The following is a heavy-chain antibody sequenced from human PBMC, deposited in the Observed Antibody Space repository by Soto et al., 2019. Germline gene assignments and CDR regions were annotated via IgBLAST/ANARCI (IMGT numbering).Heavy chain of an antibody. J-gene: IGHJ6*02. CDR2: IIPIFGTA. CDR1: GGTFSSYA. CDR3: ARLTNPYYYYYGMDV. V-gene: IGHV1-69*13. Sequence: SVKVSCKASGGTFSSYAISWVRQAPGQGLGWMGGIIPIFGTANYAQKFQGRVTITADESTSTAYMELSSLRSEDTAVYYCARLTNPYYYYYGMDVWGQGTTVTVSS.